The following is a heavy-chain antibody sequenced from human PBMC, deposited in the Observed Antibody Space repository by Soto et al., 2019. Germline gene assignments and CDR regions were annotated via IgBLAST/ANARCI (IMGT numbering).Heavy chain of an antibody. CDR1: GFTFSSYS. Sequence: PGGSLRLSCAASGFTFSSYSMNWVRQAPGKGLEWVSSISSSSSYIYYADSVKGRFTISRDNAKNSLYLQMNSLRAEDTAVYYCARGHPDIVVVPAAISWFDPWGQGTLVTVSS. V-gene: IGHV3-21*01. D-gene: IGHD2-2*02. CDR2: ISSSSSYI. J-gene: IGHJ5*02. CDR3: ARGHPDIVVVPAAISWFDP.